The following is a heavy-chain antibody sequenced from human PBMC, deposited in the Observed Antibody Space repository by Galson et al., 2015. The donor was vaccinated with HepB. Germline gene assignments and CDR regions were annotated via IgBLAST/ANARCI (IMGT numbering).Heavy chain of an antibody. V-gene: IGHV1-69*13. J-gene: IGHJ6*03. Sequence: SVKVSCKASGGTFSSYAISWVRKAPGQGLEWMGGIIPIFGTANYAQKFQGRVTITADESTSTAYMELSSLRSEDTAVYYCASTSRTTTHYYYYYYMDVWGKGTTVTVSS. CDR3: ASTSRTTTHYYYYYYMDV. D-gene: IGHD2/OR15-2a*01. CDR2: IIPIFGTA. CDR1: GGTFSSYA.